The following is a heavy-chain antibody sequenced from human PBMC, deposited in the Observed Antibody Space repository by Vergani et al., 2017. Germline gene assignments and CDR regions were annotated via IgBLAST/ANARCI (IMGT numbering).Heavy chain of an antibody. CDR3: ARRGCERLXFGERNYYYSGMHV. CDR1: GYIFTSYW. J-gene: IGHJ6*02. V-gene: IGHV5-51*01. D-gene: IGHD3-10*01. CDR2: IYPGDSDT. Sequence: EVQLVQSGAEVKTPGASLKISCKGSGYIFTSYWIGWVRQLPGKRLEWMGIIYPGDSDTSYSPFFQGQVTISADKSISTAYLQWISLKASDTDMYYCARRGCERLXFGERNYYYSGMHVWGQGTMVTVSS.